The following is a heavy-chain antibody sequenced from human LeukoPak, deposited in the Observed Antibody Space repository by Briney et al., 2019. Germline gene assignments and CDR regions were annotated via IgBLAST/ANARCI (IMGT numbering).Heavy chain of an antibody. D-gene: IGHD3-16*01. CDR1: GGSISSYY. Sequence: SETLSLTCTVSGGSISSYYRSWIRQPPGKGLEWVGYIYTSGSTNYNPSLKRRVTISLDKSKNQFSLKLSSVTAADTAVYYCARGGKSPTNIWGQGTMVTVSS. CDR2: IYTSGST. V-gene: IGHV4-4*09. CDR3: ARGGKSPTNI. J-gene: IGHJ3*02.